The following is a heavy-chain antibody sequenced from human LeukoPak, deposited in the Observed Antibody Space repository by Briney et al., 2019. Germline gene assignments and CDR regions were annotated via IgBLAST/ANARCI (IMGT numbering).Heavy chain of an antibody. CDR2: IYYGGST. Sequence: PGGSLRLSCAASGFTFSNYAMSWVRQPPGEGLEWIGSIYYGGSTYYKPSLKSRLTISVDTSKSQFSLKLSSVTAADTAVYYCARGQVVLKNLFDYWGQGTLVTVSS. V-gene: IGHV4-59*05. CDR1: GFTFSNYA. J-gene: IGHJ4*02. D-gene: IGHD6-6*01. CDR3: ARGQVVLKNLFDY.